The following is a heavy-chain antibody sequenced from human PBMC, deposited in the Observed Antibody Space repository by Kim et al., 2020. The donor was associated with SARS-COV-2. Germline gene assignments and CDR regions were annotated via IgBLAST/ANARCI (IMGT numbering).Heavy chain of an antibody. Sequence: GGSLRLSCAASGFTFSSYAMHWVRQAPGKGLEWVAVISYDGSNKYYADSVKGRFTISRDNSKNTLYLQMNSLRAEDTAVYYCARDSSGCLDYWGQGTLVT. CDR3: ARDSSGCLDY. D-gene: IGHD6-19*01. CDR2: ISYDGSNK. J-gene: IGHJ4*02. V-gene: IGHV3-30-3*01. CDR1: GFTFSSYA.